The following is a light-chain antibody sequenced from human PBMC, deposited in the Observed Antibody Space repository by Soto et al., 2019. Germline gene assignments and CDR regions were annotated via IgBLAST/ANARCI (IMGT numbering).Light chain of an antibody. Sequence: DIQMTQSPSSLSASVGDRVTITCQASQDISNYLNWYQQKPGQAPKLQNYDASNLETGVPSRFSGSGSVIDFAFAIGSRQPGDIVLYYCQQYDNLPFPFGPGTKVDIK. V-gene: IGKV1-33*01. J-gene: IGKJ3*01. CDR3: QQYDNLPFP. CDR1: QDISNY. CDR2: DAS.